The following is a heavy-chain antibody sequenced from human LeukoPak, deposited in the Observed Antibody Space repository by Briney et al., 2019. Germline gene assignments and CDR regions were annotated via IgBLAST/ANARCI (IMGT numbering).Heavy chain of an antibody. V-gene: IGHV3-74*01. CDR3: AKDRYSYGPSDY. CDR2: INFDGSST. Sequence: GSLRLSCAASGFTFNSYWMHWVRQSPGKGLVWVSRINFDGSSTNYADSVKGRFSISRDNAKNTLYLQMNSLRAEDTAVYYCAKDRYSYGPSDYWGQGTLVTVSS. CDR1: GFTFNSYW. D-gene: IGHD5-18*01. J-gene: IGHJ4*02.